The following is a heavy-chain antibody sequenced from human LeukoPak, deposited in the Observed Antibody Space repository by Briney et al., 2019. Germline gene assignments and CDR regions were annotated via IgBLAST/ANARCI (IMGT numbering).Heavy chain of an antibody. J-gene: IGHJ4*02. V-gene: IGHV3-74*01. CDR1: GFTFSSYW. Sequence: PGGSLRLSCAASGFTFSSYWMHWVRQAPGKGLVWVSRINSDGSSTGYADSVKGRFTISRDNAKNTLYLQMNSLRAEDTAVYYCATASRYCSSTSCRDYWGQGTLVTVSS. CDR2: INSDGSST. CDR3: ATASRYCSSTSCRDY. D-gene: IGHD2-2*01.